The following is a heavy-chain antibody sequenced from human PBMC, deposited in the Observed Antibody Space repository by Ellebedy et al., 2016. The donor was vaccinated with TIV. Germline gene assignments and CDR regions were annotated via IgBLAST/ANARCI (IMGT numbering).Heavy chain of an antibody. V-gene: IGHV3-30-3*01. J-gene: IGHJ4*02. CDR3: AKGGYCSGGDCYPFDY. CDR2: ISNDGNSE. Sequence: GESLKISCAASGFTFNKYTMHWVRQAPGKGLQWVAGISNDGNSESYAVSVKGRFTISRDNSKNTLYLQMNGLRAEDTAVYYCAKGGYCSGGDCYPFDYWGQGTLVTVSS. D-gene: IGHD2-15*01. CDR1: GFTFNKYT.